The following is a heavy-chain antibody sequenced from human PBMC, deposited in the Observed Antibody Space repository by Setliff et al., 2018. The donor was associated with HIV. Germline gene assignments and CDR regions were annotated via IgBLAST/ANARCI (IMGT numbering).Heavy chain of an antibody. CDR3: ARVIDYGVLYWSYYMGV. V-gene: IGHV1-69*13. CDR1: GGTFSRDA. Sequence: ASVKVSCKASGGTFSRDAISWVRQAPGQGLEWMGGIISMFGTGNYAQKFQGRVTITADESTNTAYMELSSLRAEDTAVYYCARVIDYGVLYWSYYMGVWGKGTTVT. CDR2: IISMFGTG. J-gene: IGHJ6*03. D-gene: IGHD4-17*01.